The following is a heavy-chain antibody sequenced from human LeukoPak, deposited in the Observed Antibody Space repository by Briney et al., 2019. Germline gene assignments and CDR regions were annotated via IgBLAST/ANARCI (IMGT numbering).Heavy chain of an antibody. D-gene: IGHD6-19*01. CDR1: GFSFDDYA. CDR3: AKVFVAGTNYFDY. Sequence: GGSLRLSCAASGFSFDDYAMHWVRQAPGKGLEWVSGISWNSGDIGYADSVRGRFTISRDNAKNSLYLQMNSLRPEDTALYYCAKVFVAGTNYFDYWGQGTLVTVSS. CDR2: ISWNSGDI. J-gene: IGHJ4*02. V-gene: IGHV3-9*01.